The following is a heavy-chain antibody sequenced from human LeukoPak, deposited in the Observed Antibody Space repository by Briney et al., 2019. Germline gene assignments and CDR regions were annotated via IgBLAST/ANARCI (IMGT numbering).Heavy chain of an antibody. CDR3: AKGGTGTRFDY. Sequence: GGSLRLSCAASGFTFSNYAMSWVRQAPGKGLEWVSAISGTGGTTYYADSVKGRFTISRDNSKNTLSLQMNNLRAEDTAVYYCAKGGTGTRFDYWGQGTLVIVSS. CDR1: GFTFSNYA. V-gene: IGHV3-23*01. J-gene: IGHJ4*02. CDR2: ISGTGGTT. D-gene: IGHD1-1*01.